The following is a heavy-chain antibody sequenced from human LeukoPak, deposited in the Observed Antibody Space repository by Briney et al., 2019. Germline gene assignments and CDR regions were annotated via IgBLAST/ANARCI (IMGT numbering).Heavy chain of an antibody. CDR1: GFTVSSNY. CDR3: AYSSHPHYDILTGYLPLGSDAFDI. Sequence: GGSLRLSCAASGFTVSSNYMSWVRQAPGKGLEWVSVIYSGGSTYYADSVKGRFTISRDNSKDTLYLQMNSLRAEDTAVYYCAYSSHPHYDILTGYLPLGSDAFDIWGQGTMVTVSS. J-gene: IGHJ3*02. CDR2: IYSGGST. D-gene: IGHD3-9*01. V-gene: IGHV3-66*01.